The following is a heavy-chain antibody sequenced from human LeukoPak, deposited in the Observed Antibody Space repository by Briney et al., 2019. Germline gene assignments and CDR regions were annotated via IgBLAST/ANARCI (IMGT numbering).Heavy chain of an antibody. CDR3: ATFEEDILTGYSPDY. J-gene: IGHJ4*02. CDR1: GFTFDDYG. V-gene: IGHV3-23*01. CDR2: ISGSGGST. Sequence: PGGSLRLSCAASGFTFDDYGMSWVRQAPGKGLEWVSAISGSGGSTYYADSVKGRFTISRDNSKNTLYLQMNSLRAEDTAVYYCATFEEDILTGYSPDYWGQGTLVTVSS. D-gene: IGHD3-9*01.